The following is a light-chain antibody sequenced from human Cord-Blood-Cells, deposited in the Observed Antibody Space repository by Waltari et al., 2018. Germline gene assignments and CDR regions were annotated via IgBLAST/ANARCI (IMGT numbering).Light chain of an antibody. Sequence: DIQMPQSPSSLSASVGDRVTITCRESQSISSYLNWYQQKPGKAPKLLIYAASSLQSGVPSRFSGSGSGTDFTLTISSLQPEDFATYYCQQSYSTPPYTFGQGTKLEIK. CDR1: QSISSY. CDR3: QQSYSTPPYT. J-gene: IGKJ2*01. V-gene: IGKV1-39*01. CDR2: AAS.